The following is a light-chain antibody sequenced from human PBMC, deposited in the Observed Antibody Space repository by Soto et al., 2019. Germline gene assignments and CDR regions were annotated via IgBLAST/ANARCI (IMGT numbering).Light chain of an antibody. CDR1: QSVTNSY. J-gene: IGKJ4*01. CDR2: GAS. CDR3: QQYSNWPLT. V-gene: IGKV3-15*01. Sequence: EIVLTQSPGTLSLSPGERATLSCRASQSVTNSYLAWYQQKPGQAPRLLIFGASTRAAGIPARFSGSGSGTEFTLTISSLQSEDFAVYYCQQYSNWPLTFGGGTKVEIK.